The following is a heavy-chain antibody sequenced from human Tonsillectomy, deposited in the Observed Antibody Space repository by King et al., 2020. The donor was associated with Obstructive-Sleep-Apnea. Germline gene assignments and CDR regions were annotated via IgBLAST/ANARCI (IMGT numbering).Heavy chain of an antibody. V-gene: IGHV4-39*07. J-gene: IGHJ4*02. CDR3: ASGGVGGADYFDY. Sequence: LQLQESGPGLVKPSETLSLTCTVSGGSISSSSYYWGWIRQPPGKGLEWIGSIYYSGSTYYNPSLTGRVPITVDTSKNQFSLKLSSVTAADTAVYYCASGGVGGADYFDYWGQGTLVTVSS. CDR1: GGSISSSSYY. D-gene: IGHD1-26*01. CDR2: IYYSGST.